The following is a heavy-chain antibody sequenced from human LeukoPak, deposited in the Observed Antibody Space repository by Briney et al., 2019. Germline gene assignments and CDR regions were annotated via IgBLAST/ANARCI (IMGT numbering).Heavy chain of an antibody. Sequence: PGGSLRLSCEASGFTFSRYGMHWVRQAPGKGLEWVAVISYDGSDKYYADSVKGRFTISSDNSKNTLYLQMNSLRAEDTGVYHCAKELYGKSWYEDWGQGTLVTVSS. V-gene: IGHV3-30*18. CDR2: ISYDGSDK. CDR1: GFTFSRYG. J-gene: IGHJ4*02. CDR3: AKELYGKSWYED. D-gene: IGHD6-13*01.